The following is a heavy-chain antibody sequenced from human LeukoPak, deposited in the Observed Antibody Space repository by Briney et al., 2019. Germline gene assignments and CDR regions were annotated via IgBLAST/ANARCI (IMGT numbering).Heavy chain of an antibody. CDR2: IYYSGST. D-gene: IGHD3-22*01. V-gene: IGHV4-59*01. Sequence: SETLSLTCTVSGGPISSYYWSWIRQPPGKGLEWIGYIYYSGSTNYNPSLKSRVTISVDTSKNQFSLKLSSVTAADTAVYYCAREMWDGDSSGYYARFDYWGQGTLVTVSS. CDR1: GGPISSYY. CDR3: AREMWDGDSSGYYARFDY. J-gene: IGHJ4*02.